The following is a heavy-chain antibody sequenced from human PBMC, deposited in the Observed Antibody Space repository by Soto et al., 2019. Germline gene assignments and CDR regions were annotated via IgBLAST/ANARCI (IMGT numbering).Heavy chain of an antibody. CDR3: AKDIVARIHPSDDY. D-gene: IGHD1-26*01. Sequence: EVQLLESGGGLLQPGGSLRLSCAASGFTFSSYAMSWVRQAPGKGLEWVSAISGSGGSTYYADSGQGRFTISRDNSKNTLYLQMYSLRAEDTALYYCAKDIVARIHPSDDYWGQGTLVTFSA. CDR1: GFTFSSYA. J-gene: IGHJ4*02. CDR2: ISGSGGST. V-gene: IGHV3-23*01.